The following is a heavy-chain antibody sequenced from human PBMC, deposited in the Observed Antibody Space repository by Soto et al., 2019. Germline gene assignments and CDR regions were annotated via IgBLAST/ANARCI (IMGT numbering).Heavy chain of an antibody. Sequence: ESGGGVVRPGGSLRLSCAASGFTFDDYGMSWVRQAPGKGLEWGSGINWNGGSTGYADSVKGRFTISRDNAKNSLYLQMNSLRAEDTALYHCATQPSYNWNNPRTYYMDVWGKGTTVTVSS. J-gene: IGHJ6*03. D-gene: IGHD1-20*01. CDR2: INWNGGST. V-gene: IGHV3-20*01. CDR1: GFTFDDYG. CDR3: ATQPSYNWNNPRTYYMDV.